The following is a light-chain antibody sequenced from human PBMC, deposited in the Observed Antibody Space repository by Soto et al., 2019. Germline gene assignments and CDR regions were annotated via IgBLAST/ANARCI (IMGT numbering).Light chain of an antibody. CDR1: SSDVGDYNY. CDR3: SSYTSTNTLI. Sequence: QSALTQPASVSGSPGQSITISCTGISSDVGDYNYVSWYQQHPGKAPKLLIYGVSNRPSGISSHFSGSKSGNTASLTISGLQAEDEADYYCSSYTSTNTLIFGGRTKLTVL. J-gene: IGLJ2*01. V-gene: IGLV2-14*01. CDR2: GVS.